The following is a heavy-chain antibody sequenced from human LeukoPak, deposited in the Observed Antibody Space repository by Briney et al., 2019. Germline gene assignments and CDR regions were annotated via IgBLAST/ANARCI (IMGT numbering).Heavy chain of an antibody. CDR1: GGSISSSSYY. CDR2: IYYSGST. Sequence: SETLSLTCTVSGGSISSSSYYWGWIRQPPGKGLEWIGSIYYSGSTYYNPSLKSRVTISVDTSKNQFSLKLSSVTAADTAVYYCARPTGVAGLFDYWGQGTLVTVSS. V-gene: IGHV4-39*01. CDR3: ARPTGVAGLFDY. J-gene: IGHJ4*02. D-gene: IGHD6-19*01.